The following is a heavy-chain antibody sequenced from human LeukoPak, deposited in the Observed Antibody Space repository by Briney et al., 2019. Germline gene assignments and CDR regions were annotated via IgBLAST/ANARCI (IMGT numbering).Heavy chain of an antibody. V-gene: IGHV1-2*06. CDR1: GYTFTDYY. CDR3: ARVRFGELAFDY. CDR2: INPSSGGA. Sequence: ASVKVSCKASGYTFTDYYIHWVRQAPGQGLEWMGRINPSSGGANYAQKFQGRVTMTRHTSISAAYMELRRLRSDDAAVYYCARVRFGELAFDYWGQGTLVTVSS. D-gene: IGHD3-10*01. J-gene: IGHJ4*02.